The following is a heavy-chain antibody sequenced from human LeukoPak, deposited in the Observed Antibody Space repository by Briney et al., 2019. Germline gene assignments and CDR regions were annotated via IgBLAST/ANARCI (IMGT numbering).Heavy chain of an antibody. Sequence: GGSLRLSCAASGFSLSSCRMSWLHQTPGKGLEWVAIINLDGSQKYYVDSIKGRFTISRDNAKNSLYLQMNSLRVEDTAVYYCARDWDGSGTSLDYWGQGTLVTVSS. D-gene: IGHD3-10*01. CDR1: GFSLSSCR. CDR3: ARDWDGSGTSLDY. J-gene: IGHJ4*02. V-gene: IGHV3-7*04. CDR2: INLDGSQK.